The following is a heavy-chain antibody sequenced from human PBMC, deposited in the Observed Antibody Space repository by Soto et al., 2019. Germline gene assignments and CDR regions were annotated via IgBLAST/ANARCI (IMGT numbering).Heavy chain of an antibody. Sequence: ASVKVSCKASGYTFTSYGINWVRQAPGQGLEWLGWISAYDGYTNYAQILQGRVSMTTDTSTKTAYMELRGLRSDDTAMYYCARGGFYDSSGARNYYYYGMNGWGQGTTVTDSS. CDR3: ARGGFYDSSGARNYYYYGMNG. CDR2: ISAYDGYT. CDR1: GYTFTSYG. D-gene: IGHD3-22*01. J-gene: IGHJ6*02. V-gene: IGHV1-18*01.